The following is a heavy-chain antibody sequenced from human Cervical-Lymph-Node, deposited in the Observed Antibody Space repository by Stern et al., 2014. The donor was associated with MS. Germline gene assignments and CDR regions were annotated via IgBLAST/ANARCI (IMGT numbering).Heavy chain of an antibody. CDR3: ATHRGRVTYYYGLDV. CDR2: YDPQHGET. Sequence: VQLVQSGAEVKKPGASVKVSCKVSGYTLTEMSMHWVRQAPGKGLEWMGGYDPQHGETVYAQKIQGRVTMAEDRSTETAYMELTSLRSDDTAVYYCATHRGRVTYYYGLDVWGQGTTVTVSS. V-gene: IGHV1-24*01. CDR1: GYTLTEMS. D-gene: IGHD2-21*02. J-gene: IGHJ6*02.